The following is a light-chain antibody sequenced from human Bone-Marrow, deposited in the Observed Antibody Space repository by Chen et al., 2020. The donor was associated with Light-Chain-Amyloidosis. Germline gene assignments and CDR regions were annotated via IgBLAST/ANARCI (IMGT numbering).Light chain of an antibody. CDR2: DDS. CDR1: NIGTTS. Sequence: SYVLTQPSSVSVAPGQTATIACGGNNIGTTSVHWYQQTPGQAPLLVVYDDSDRPSVIPERLSCSNSGNTATLTISRVEAGDEADYYCQVWDRSSDRPVFGGGTMLTVL. CDR3: QVWDRSSDRPV. J-gene: IGLJ3*02. V-gene: IGLV3-21*02.